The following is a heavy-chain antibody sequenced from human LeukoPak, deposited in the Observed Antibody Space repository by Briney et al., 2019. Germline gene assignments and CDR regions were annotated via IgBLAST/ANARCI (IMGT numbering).Heavy chain of an antibody. V-gene: IGHV3-7*01. CDR3: ARDSREVYYGSGSGEWFDP. CDR2: IKADGSGK. CDR1: GFTFSTYA. D-gene: IGHD3-10*01. Sequence: GGSLRLSCSASGFTFSTYAMTWVRQAPGMGLERVANIKADGSGKYYVDSVRGRFSISRDNAKNSLYLQMNSLRAEDTAVYYCARDSREVYYGSGSGEWFDPWGQGTLVTVSS. J-gene: IGHJ5*02.